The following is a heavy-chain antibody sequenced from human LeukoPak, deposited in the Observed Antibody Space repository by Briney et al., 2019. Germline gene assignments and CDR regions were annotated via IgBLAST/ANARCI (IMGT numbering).Heavy chain of an antibody. CDR1: GFTFSSYA. V-gene: IGHV3-23*01. CDR3: AKGPYYYDSSGYYYQRNWFDP. D-gene: IGHD3-22*01. CDR2: ISGSGGST. Sequence: GGSPRLSCAASGFTFSSYAMSWVRQAPGKGLEWVSAISGSGGSTYYADSVKGRFTISRDNSKNTLYLQMNSLRAEDTAVYYCAKGPYYYDSSGYYYQRNWFDPWGQGTLVTVSS. J-gene: IGHJ5*02.